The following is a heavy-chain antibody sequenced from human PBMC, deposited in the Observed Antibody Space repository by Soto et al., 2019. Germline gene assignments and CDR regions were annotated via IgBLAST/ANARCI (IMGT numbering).Heavy chain of an antibody. J-gene: IGHJ6*02. CDR3: ARLDSYGYVSATHPDYYYYGMDV. V-gene: IGHV4-30-4*01. CDR2: IYYSGST. Sequence: SETLSLTCTVSGGSISSGDYYWSWIRQPPGKGLEWIGYIYYSGSTYYNPSLKSRVTISVDTSKNQFSLKLSSVTAADTAVYYCARLDSYGYVSATHPDYYYYGMDVWGQGTTVTVSS. CDR1: GGSISSGDYY. D-gene: IGHD5-18*01.